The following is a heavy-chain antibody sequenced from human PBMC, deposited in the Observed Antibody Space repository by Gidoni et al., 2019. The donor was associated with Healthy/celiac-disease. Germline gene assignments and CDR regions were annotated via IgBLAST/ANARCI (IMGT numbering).Heavy chain of an antibody. CDR2: IYYSGST. CDR1: GGSINSYY. Sequence: QVQLQESGPGLVKPSETLSLTCTVSGGSINSYYWSWIRQPPGKGLEWIGYIYYSGSTNYNPSLKSRVTISVDTSKNQFSLKLSSVTAADTAVYYCARASKLYGDLRNWGQGTLVTVSS. D-gene: IGHD2-2*02. V-gene: IGHV4-59*01. J-gene: IGHJ4*02. CDR3: ARASKLYGDLRN.